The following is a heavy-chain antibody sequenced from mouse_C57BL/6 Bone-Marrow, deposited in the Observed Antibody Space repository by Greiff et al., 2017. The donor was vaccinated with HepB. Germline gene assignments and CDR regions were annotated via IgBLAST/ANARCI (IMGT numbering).Heavy chain of an antibody. CDR2: IYPGSGNT. V-gene: IGHV1-66*01. Sequence: QVHVKQSGPELVKPGASVKISCKASGYSFTSYYIHWVKQRPGQGLEWIGWIYPGSGNTKYNEKFKGKATLTADTSSSTAYMQLSSLTSEDSAVYYCARNEYYFDYWGQGTTLTVSS. CDR3: ARNEYYFDY. J-gene: IGHJ2*01. CDR1: GYSFTSYY.